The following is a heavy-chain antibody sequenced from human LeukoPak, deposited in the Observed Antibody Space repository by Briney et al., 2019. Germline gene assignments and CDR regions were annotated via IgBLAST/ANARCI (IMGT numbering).Heavy chain of an antibody. J-gene: IGHJ5*02. V-gene: IGHV1-2*02. CDR3: ARDRLLLGDWFDP. CDR1: GYTFTGYY. CDR2: INPNSGGT. Sequence: ASVKVSCKASGYTFTGYYMHWVRQAPGQGLEWMGWINPNSGGTNYAQKFQGRVTMTRDTSISTAYMELSRLRSDDTAVYYCARDRLLLGDWFDPWGQGTLVTVSS. D-gene: IGHD2-15*01.